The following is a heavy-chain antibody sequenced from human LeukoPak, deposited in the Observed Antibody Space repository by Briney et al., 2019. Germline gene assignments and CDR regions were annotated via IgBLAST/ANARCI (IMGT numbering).Heavy chain of an antibody. J-gene: IGHJ5*02. Sequence: GGALRLSCAASGFSFSSYRMHWVRQAPGKGLEWVAFIRFDGNNKYYADSVKGRFIISRDNSNNTLYLEMNTLRGEDTAVYYCAKDHLHWFDPWGQGTLVTVSS. CDR1: GFSFSSYR. V-gene: IGHV3-30*02. CDR3: AKDHLHWFDP. CDR2: IRFDGNNK.